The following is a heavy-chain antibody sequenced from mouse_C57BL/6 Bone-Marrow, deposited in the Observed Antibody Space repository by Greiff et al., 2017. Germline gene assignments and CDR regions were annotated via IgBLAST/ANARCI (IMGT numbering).Heavy chain of an antibody. Sequence: EVMLVESGGGLVKPGGSLKLSCAASGFTFSDYGMHWVRQAPEKGLEWVAYISSGSSTIYYAGTVKGRFTISRDNAKHTLYLQMTSLKSEDTTMYYCARPHYYGSSYSWFAYWGQGTLVTVSA. CDR2: ISSGSSTI. CDR3: ARPHYYGSSYSWFAY. D-gene: IGHD1-1*01. J-gene: IGHJ3*01. CDR1: GFTFSDYG. V-gene: IGHV5-17*01.